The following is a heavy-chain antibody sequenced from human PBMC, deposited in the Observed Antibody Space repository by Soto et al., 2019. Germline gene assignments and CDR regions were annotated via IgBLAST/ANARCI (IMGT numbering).Heavy chain of an antibody. CDR1: GFSLSTTGVG. J-gene: IGHJ5*02. V-gene: IGHV2-5*02. CDR2: IYWDDDK. CDR3: AQRLRGYGLGRERANYFHP. Sequence: QITLKESGPTLVRPTQTLTLTCTFSGFSLSTTGVGVGWIRQPPGKALEWLALIYWDDDKRYSPSLKSRLTITKDTSKYDVILTTSNRDPVDTATYYCAQRLRGYGLGRERANYFHPWGQGTLVTVSS. D-gene: IGHD3-10*01.